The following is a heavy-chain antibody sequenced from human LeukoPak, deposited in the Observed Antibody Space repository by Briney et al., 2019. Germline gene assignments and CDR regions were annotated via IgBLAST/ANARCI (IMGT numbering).Heavy chain of an antibody. CDR3: ARQPVANYYDSSGYAEYFQH. Sequence: ETLSLTCTVSGGSISSSSYSWGWIRQAPGKGLEWVSYISSSSSTIYYADSVKGRFTISRDNAKNSLYLQMNSLRDEDTAVYYCARQPVANYYDSSGYAEYFQHWGQGTLVTVSS. CDR2: ISSSSSTI. CDR1: GGSISSSSYS. J-gene: IGHJ1*01. D-gene: IGHD3-22*01. V-gene: IGHV3-48*02.